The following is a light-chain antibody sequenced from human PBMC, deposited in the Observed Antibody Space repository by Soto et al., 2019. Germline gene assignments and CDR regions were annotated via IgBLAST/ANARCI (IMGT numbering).Light chain of an antibody. V-gene: IGKV3-20*01. CDR3: QQFGGSPWT. Sequence: VLTQSPGTLSLSPGERATLSCRASQSVSSSYLVWYQQQPGQAPRLLIHGASNRAAGVPDRFSGSGSGTDFSLSISRLEPEDFAVYYCQQFGGSPWTFGQGTKVEIK. CDR1: QSVSSSY. J-gene: IGKJ1*01. CDR2: GAS.